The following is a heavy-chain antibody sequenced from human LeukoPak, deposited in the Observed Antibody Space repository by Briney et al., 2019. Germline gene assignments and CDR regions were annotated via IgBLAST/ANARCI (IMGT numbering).Heavy chain of an antibody. CDR2: ISGSGGTT. J-gene: IGHJ5*02. CDR1: GFTFSSYA. D-gene: IGHD1-7*01. Sequence: TGGSLRLSCAASGFTFSSYAMSRVRQAPGKGLEWVSAISGSGGTTYYADSVKGRFTISRDNSKNTLYLQMNSLRAEDTAVYYCAKSATGTTSNWFDPWGQGTLVTVSS. V-gene: IGHV3-23*01. CDR3: AKSATGTTSNWFDP.